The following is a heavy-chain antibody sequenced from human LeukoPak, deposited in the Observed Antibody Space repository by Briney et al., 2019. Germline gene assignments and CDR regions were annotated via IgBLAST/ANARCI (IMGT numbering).Heavy chain of an antibody. CDR1: GFTFSSYS. CDR3: AKGPYGSGSYFPRLEY. V-gene: IGHV3-48*04. Sequence: GGSLRLSCAASGFTFSSYSMNWVRQAPGKGLEWVSYISSSSSTIYYADSVKGRFTISRDNAKNSLYLQMNSLRAEDTAVYYCAKGPYGSGSYFPRLEYWGQGTLVTVSS. CDR2: ISSSSSTI. J-gene: IGHJ4*02. D-gene: IGHD3-10*01.